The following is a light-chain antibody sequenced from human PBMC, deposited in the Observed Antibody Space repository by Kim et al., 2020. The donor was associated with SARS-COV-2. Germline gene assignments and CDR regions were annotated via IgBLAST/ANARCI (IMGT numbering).Light chain of an antibody. CDR1: QDISSY. J-gene: IGKJ4*01. Sequence: AYVRDTVTITCRASQDISSYLAWYQQQPGKAPKLLIYAASSLQSGVTSRFSGSRSGTDFTLTISSLQPEDVATYYCQKYDSAPLTFGGGTKVDIK. CDR3: QKYDSAPLT. V-gene: IGKV1-27*01. CDR2: AAS.